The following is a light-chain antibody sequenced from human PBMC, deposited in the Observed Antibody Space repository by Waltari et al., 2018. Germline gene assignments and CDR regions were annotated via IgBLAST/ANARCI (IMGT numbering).Light chain of an antibody. CDR2: EDS. Sequence: QSALTQPASVSGSPGQSITISCTGTSSAVGGYNYVSWYQQHPGKAPKLMIYEDSNRPSGVSNRFSGSKSGNTASLTISGLQAEDEADYYCSSYTSSSTYVFGTGTKVTVL. V-gene: IGLV2-14*01. CDR1: SSAVGGYNY. CDR3: SSYTSSSTYV. J-gene: IGLJ1*01.